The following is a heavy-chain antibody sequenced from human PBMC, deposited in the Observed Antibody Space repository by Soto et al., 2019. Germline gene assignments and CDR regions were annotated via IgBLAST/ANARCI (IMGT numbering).Heavy chain of an antibody. CDR2: VNAGTGNT. D-gene: IGHD3-3*01. V-gene: IGHV1-3*01. Sequence: QVQLVQSGAEVKKPGASVRISCKASGYTFTGYALHWVRQAPGQRLEWVGWVNAGTGNTRYSENFQGRVTITRDTSASTVYMDLYSLRSDDTALYYRARAPLYYDFWSGSSSWGQGTLVTVSS. J-gene: IGHJ5*02. CDR3: ARAPLYYDFWSGSSS. CDR1: GYTFTGYA.